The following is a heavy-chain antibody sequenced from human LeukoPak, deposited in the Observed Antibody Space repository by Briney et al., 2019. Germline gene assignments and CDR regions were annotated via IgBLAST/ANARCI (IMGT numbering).Heavy chain of an antibody. J-gene: IGHJ4*02. V-gene: IGHV1-69*05. Sequence: AXVKVSCKASGGTFSSYAISWVRQAPGQGVEWMGRIIPIFGTANYAKKFQGRVMITTEESTRTAYMEMSRLRSEDTAVYYCARDRGLGDSNGYDYWGQGTLVTVSS. CDR1: GGTFSSYA. CDR2: IIPIFGTA. CDR3: ARDRGLGDSNGYDY. D-gene: IGHD4-11*01.